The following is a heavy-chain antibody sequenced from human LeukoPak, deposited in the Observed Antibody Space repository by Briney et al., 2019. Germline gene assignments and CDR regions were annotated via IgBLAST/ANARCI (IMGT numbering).Heavy chain of an antibody. CDR2: IYPYSGDT. D-gene: IGHD6-6*01. J-gene: IGHJ3*02. CDR1: GYTFTGYY. Sequence: GASVKVSCKASGYTFTGYYIHWVRQAPGQGLEWMGWIYPYSGDTNHAQNFQGRVTMTRDTSISTAYMELSSLKSDDTAVYYCARDRNSGSSLDIWGQGTMLTVSS. V-gene: IGHV1-2*02. CDR3: ARDRNSGSSLDI.